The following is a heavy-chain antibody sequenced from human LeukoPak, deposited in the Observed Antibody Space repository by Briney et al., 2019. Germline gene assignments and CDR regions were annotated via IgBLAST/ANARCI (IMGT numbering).Heavy chain of an antibody. J-gene: IGHJ3*02. CDR3: ARALPAAPTRGAFDI. Sequence: SETLSLTCAVYGGSFSGYYWSWIRQPPGKGLEWIGEINHSGSTNYNPSLKSRVTISVDTSKNQFSLKLSSVTAADTAVYYCARALPAAPTRGAFDIWGQGTMVTVSS. CDR2: INHSGST. D-gene: IGHD2-2*01. V-gene: IGHV4-34*01. CDR1: GGSFSGYY.